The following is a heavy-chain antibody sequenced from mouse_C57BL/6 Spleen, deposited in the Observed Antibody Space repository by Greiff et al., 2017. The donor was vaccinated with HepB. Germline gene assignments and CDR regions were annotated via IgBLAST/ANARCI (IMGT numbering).Heavy chain of an antibody. V-gene: IGHV1-54*01. D-gene: IGHD1-1*01. J-gene: IGHJ2*01. CDR1: GYAFTNYL. Sequence: VQLQQSGAELVRPGTSVKVSCKASGYAFTNYLIEWVKQRPGQGLEWIGVINPGSGGTNYNEKFKGKATLTADKSSSTAYMQLSSLTSEDSAVYFCARGSDSTVVANYFDYWGQGTTLTVSS. CDR2: INPGSGGT. CDR3: ARGSDSTVVANYFDY.